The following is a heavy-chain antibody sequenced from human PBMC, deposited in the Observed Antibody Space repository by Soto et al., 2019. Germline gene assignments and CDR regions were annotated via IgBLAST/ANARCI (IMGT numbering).Heavy chain of an antibody. CDR1: GGSFSGYY. D-gene: IGHD3-3*01. J-gene: IGHJ4*02. CDR2: INHSGST. Sequence: QVQLQQWGAGLLKPSETLSLTCAVYGGSFSGYYWSWIRQPPGKGLEWIGAINHSGSTNYNPSLKSRVTISVDTSKNQFSLKLSSVTAADTAVYYCARGRYDFWSGYYIYRSPRYFDYWGQGTLVTVSS. V-gene: IGHV4-34*01. CDR3: ARGRYDFWSGYYIYRSPRYFDY.